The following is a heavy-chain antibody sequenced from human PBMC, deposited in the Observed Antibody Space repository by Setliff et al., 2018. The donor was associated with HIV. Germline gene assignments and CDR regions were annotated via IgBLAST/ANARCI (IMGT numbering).Heavy chain of an antibody. CDR2: INHSGGT. CDR1: SGSFSAYY. Sequence: PSETLSLTCAVYSGSFSAYYWSWIRQTPGEGLEWIGEINHSGGTNYNPSLKSRVTMSVDTSKNQFSLKLSSVTAADTAVFYCARGGYSYGFGRHRAYFQYWGQGTQVTVSS. J-gene: IGHJ1*01. V-gene: IGHV4-34*01. D-gene: IGHD5-18*01. CDR3: ARGGYSYGFGRHRAYFQY.